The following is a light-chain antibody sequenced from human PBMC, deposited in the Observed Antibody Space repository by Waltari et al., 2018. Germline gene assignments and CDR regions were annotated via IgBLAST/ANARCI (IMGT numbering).Light chain of an antibody. V-gene: IGKV3-20*01. CDR1: QSVSRA. J-gene: IGKJ1*01. CDR2: GAS. Sequence: EIVLTQSPGTLSLSLGERATLPCRASQSVSRALTWYQQKPGQAPRLLIYGASTRATGIPDRFSGSCSGTDFSLTISRLEPDDFAVYYCQHYLGVPVTFGQGTTVEI. CDR3: QHYLGVPVT.